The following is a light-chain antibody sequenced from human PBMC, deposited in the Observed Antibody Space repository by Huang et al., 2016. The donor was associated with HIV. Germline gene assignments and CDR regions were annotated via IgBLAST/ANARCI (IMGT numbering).Light chain of an antibody. V-gene: IGKV1-39*01. CDR2: AAS. CDR1: QSISSY. CDR3: QQSYSTLRYT. J-gene: IGKJ2*01. Sequence: DIQMTQSPSSLSASVGDRVTITCRASQSISSYLNWHQQKPGKDPKLLSYAASSLQSGVPSRFSGSGSGTDFTLTISSLQPEDFATYYCQQSYSTLRYTFGQGTKLEIK.